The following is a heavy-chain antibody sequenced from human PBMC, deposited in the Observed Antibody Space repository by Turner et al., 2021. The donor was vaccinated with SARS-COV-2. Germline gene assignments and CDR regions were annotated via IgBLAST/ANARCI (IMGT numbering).Heavy chain of an antibody. CDR3: ARELAGRFGGATEIDY. CDR2: ISSSSSYI. V-gene: IGHV3-21*01. J-gene: IGHJ4*02. CDR1: GVTVSSNY. D-gene: IGHD1-26*01. Sequence: EVQLVESGGGLIQPGGSLRLSCAASGVTVSSNYMSWVRQAPGEGLEWVSFISSSSSYIYYADSVKGRFTISRDNAKNSLYLQMNSLRAEDTAVYYCARELAGRFGGATEIDYWGQGTLVTVSS.